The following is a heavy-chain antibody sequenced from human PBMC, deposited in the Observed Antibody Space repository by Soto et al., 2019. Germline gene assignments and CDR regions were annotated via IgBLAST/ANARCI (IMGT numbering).Heavy chain of an antibody. V-gene: IGHV4-31*03. CDR1: GGSISSGGYY. J-gene: IGHJ5*02. CDR2: IYYSGST. CDR3: ARGFPWYCSGGSCPPVYNWFDP. D-gene: IGHD2-15*01. Sequence: QVQLQESGPGLVKPSQTLSLTCTVSGGSISSGGYYWSWIRQHPGKGLEWIGYIYYSGSTYYNPSLKSRVTISVDTSKNQFSLKLSSVTAADTAVYYCARGFPWYCSGGSCPPVYNWFDPWGQGTLVTVSS.